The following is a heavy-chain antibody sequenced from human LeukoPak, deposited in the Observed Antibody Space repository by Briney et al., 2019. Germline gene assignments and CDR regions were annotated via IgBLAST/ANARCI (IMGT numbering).Heavy chain of an antibody. CDR1: GYTFTSYG. Sequence: GASVKVSCKASGYTFTSYGISWVRQAPGQGLEWMGWISAYNGNTDYAQKFQGRVTITRNTSISTAYMELSSLRSEDTAVYYCARGFVRRRSSSVGYYFDYWGQGTLVTVSS. J-gene: IGHJ4*02. CDR3: ARGFVRRRSSSVGYYFDY. D-gene: IGHD6-13*01. V-gene: IGHV1-8*01. CDR2: ISAYNGNT.